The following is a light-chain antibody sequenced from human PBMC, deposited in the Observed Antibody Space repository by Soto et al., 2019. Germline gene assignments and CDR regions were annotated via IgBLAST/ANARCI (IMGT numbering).Light chain of an antibody. CDR1: SSDVGGYNY. CDR2: EVS. Sequence: QSALTQPASVSGSPGQSITISCTGTSSDVGGYNYVSWYQQHPGKAPKVMIYEVSNRPSGVSNRFSGSKSGNTASLTISGLQVEDEADYYCSSFTNSGSGTRLFGTRTKLTVL. J-gene: IGLJ1*01. V-gene: IGLV2-14*01. CDR3: SSFTNSGSGTRL.